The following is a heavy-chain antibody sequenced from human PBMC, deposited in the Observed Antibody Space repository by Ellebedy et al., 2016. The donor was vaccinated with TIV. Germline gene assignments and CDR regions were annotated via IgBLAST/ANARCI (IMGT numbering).Heavy chain of an antibody. CDR3: ARDPNSPGNTGYGDY. CDR1: GFTFTTYG. CDR2: MNEVGSEK. D-gene: IGHD5-12*01. V-gene: IGHV3-7*03. Sequence: PGGSLRLSCAASGFTFTTYGMSWVRQAPGKGLEWVPNMNEVGSEKFYVDSVKGRFTISRANAQNSLYLHMNNLRAEDTAVYYCARDPNSPGNTGYGDYWGQGVVVTVST. J-gene: IGHJ4*02.